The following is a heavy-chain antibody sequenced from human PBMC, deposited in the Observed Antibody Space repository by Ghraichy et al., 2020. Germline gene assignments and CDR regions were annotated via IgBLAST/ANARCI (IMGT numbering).Heavy chain of an antibody. Sequence: GGSLRLSCAASGFAFTSYAMSWVRQAPGKGLEWVSTMSGSGDNTYYADSVKGRFTISRDKSKRTMYLQMNSLRADDTAVYYCAKEGGRLGEGAFDVWGQGTKVTVSS. CDR3: AKEGGRLGEGAFDV. CDR1: GFAFTSYA. D-gene: IGHD3-10*01. V-gene: IGHV3-23*01. CDR2: MSGSGDNT. J-gene: IGHJ3*01.